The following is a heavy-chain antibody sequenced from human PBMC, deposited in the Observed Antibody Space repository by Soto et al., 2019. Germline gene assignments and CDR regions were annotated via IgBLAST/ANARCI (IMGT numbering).Heavy chain of an antibody. D-gene: IGHD3-3*02. CDR1: GGAISSYY. CDR2: VFSSGST. CDR3: ARVAFSYFGMDV. V-gene: IGHV4-4*07. Sequence: QVQLQESGPGLVKPSETLSLTCSVPGGAISSYYWSWVRQPAGQGLEWIGRVFSSGSTNYNASLKSRVSMSIDTSKNEVSLTLRSVTAADTAVYYCARVAFSYFGMDVWGPGTTVTVSS. J-gene: IGHJ6*02.